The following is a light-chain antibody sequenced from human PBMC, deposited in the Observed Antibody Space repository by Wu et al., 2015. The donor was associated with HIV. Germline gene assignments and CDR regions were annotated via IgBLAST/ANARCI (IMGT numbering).Light chain of an antibody. CDR3: QQRSNWPPVT. CDR2: GAS. CDR1: QSVGSK. V-gene: IGKV3-15*01. J-gene: IGKJ5*01. Sequence: EIVMTQSPATLSVSPGERATLSCRASQSVGSKLAWYQQNPGQAPRLLIFGASTRATGIPARFSGSGSGTDFTLTISSLEPEDFAVYYCQQRSNWPPVTFGQGTRLEIK.